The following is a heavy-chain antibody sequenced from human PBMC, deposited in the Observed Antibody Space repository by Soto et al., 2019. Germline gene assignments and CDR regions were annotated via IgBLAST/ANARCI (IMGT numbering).Heavy chain of an antibody. V-gene: IGHV3-23*01. CDR2: ISGSLGSA. D-gene: IGHD3-10*01. Sequence: EMQLLESGGDLGQPGGSLRLSCAVSGFTFNDYAMSWVRQAPGKGLEWVSTISGSLGSAYYAASVEGRFTISAENSNNTIYLAMNSLRLQDTDTYYCAKESRLPGFGLLLHEFDLLGHGTMVTVS. CDR1: GFTFNDYA. J-gene: IGHJ3*01. CDR3: AKESRLPGFGLLLHEFDL.